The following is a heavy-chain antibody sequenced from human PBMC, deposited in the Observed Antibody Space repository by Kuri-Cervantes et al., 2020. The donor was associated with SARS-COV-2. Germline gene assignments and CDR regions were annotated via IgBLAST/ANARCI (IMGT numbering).Heavy chain of an antibody. D-gene: IGHD3-10*01. CDR3: ARGPAGYGMDV. J-gene: IGHJ6*02. Sequence: SGPTLVKPTQTLTLTCTFSGFSLSTNGVSVGWIRQPPGKALEWLALIYWDDDKRYSPSLTSRLTITKDTSKNQVVLTMTNMGPVDTATYYCARGPAGYGMDVWGQGTTVTVSS. CDR1: GFSLSTNGVS. V-gene: IGHV2-5*02. CDR2: IYWDDDK.